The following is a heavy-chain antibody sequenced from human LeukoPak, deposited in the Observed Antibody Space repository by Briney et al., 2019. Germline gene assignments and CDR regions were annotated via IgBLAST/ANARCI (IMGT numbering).Heavy chain of an antibody. CDR3: AKDLGTGYGRRYFDY. J-gene: IGHJ4*02. D-gene: IGHD5-18*01. CDR1: GFTFSSYS. CDR2: ISSSSSTI. V-gene: IGHV3-48*01. Sequence: GGSLRLSRAASGFTFSSYSMNWVRQAPGKGLEWVSYISSSSSTIYHTDSVKGRFTISRDNSKNTLYLQMNSLRVEDTAVYYCAKDLGTGYGRRYFDYWGQGTLVTVSS.